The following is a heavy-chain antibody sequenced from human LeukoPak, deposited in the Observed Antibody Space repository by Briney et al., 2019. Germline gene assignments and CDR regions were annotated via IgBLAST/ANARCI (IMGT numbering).Heavy chain of an antibody. CDR2: INEAGNDK. J-gene: IGHJ4*02. CDR3: VRDATRGGDFDY. D-gene: IGHD3-16*01. Sequence: GGSLRLSCAASGFSFSNYWMTWVRQAPGKGLEWVANINEAGNDKYYVDSVAGRFTMSRDNAKNSLYLQMNSLRVEDTAVYYCVRDATRGGDFDYWGQGTLVTVSS. V-gene: IGHV3-7*01. CDR1: GFSFSNYW.